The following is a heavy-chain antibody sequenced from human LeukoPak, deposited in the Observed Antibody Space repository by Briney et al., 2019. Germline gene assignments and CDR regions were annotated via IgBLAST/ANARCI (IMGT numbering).Heavy chain of an antibody. Sequence: PGRSLRLSCAASGFIFDDFAMHWVRQAPGKGLEWVSGISWNSGSVGYADSVKGRFTISRDNAKNSLYLHMNSLRAEDTALYYCASSRGCTSTNCYRRPPEAWGQGTLVTVSS. CDR2: ISWNSGSV. J-gene: IGHJ5*02. D-gene: IGHD2-2*02. V-gene: IGHV3-9*01. CDR1: GFIFDDFA. CDR3: ASSRGCTSTNCYRRPPEA.